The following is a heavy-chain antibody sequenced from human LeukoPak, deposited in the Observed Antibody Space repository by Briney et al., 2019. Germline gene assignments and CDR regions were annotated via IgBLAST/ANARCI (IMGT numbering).Heavy chain of an antibody. D-gene: IGHD3-10*01. V-gene: IGHV4-39*01. CDR1: GGSISSSSYY. Sequence: PSETLSLTCTVSGGSISSSSYYWGWIRQPPGKGLEWIGSIYYSGSTYYNPSLRSRVTISVDTSKNQFSLKLSSVTAADTAVYYCARYPMGFWFDPWGQGTLVTVSS. CDR3: ARYPMGFWFDP. J-gene: IGHJ5*02. CDR2: IYYSGST.